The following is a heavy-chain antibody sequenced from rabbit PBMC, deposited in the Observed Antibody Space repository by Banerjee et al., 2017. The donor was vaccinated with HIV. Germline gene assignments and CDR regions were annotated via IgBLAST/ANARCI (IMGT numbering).Heavy chain of an antibody. CDR2: IYAGSSGST. D-gene: IGHD4-2*01. V-gene: IGHV1S45*01. CDR1: GFSFSSSYW. Sequence: QEQLEESGGDLVKPEGSLTLTCTASGFSFSSSYWICWVRQAPGKGLEWIACIYAGSSGSTYYASWVNGRFTISKTSSTTVTLQMTSLTAADKATYFCARYDTYGGAGYAGSNLWGQGTLVTVS. J-gene: IGHJ4*01. CDR3: ARYDTYGGAGYAGSNL.